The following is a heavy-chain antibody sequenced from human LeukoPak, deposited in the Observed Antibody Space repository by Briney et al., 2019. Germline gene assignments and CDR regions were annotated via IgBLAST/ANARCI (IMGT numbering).Heavy chain of an antibody. Sequence: ASVKVSCKASGYTFTSYAMNWVRQAPGQGLEWMGWINANTGNPTYAQGFTGRFLFSLDTSVTTAYLELSSLQAEDTAVYYCARAPGIAEPDGYFMDVWGKGTTVTVSS. D-gene: IGHD6-13*01. CDR2: INANTGNP. CDR1: GYTFTSYA. V-gene: IGHV7-4-1*02. J-gene: IGHJ6*03. CDR3: ARAPGIAEPDGYFMDV.